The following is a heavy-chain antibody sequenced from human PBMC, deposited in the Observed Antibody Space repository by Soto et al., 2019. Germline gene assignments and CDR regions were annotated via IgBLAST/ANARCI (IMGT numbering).Heavy chain of an antibody. CDR2: IIPIFGTA. V-gene: IGHV1-69*13. D-gene: IGHD3-16*02. CDR3: AREQYYDYVWGSYRPRYFDY. CDR1: GGTFSSYA. J-gene: IGHJ4*02. Sequence: SVKVSCKASGGTFSSYAISWVRQAPGQGLEWMGGIIPIFGTANYAQKFQGRVTITADESTSTAYMELSSLRSEDTAVYYCAREQYYDYVWGSYRPRYFDYWGQGTLVTVSS.